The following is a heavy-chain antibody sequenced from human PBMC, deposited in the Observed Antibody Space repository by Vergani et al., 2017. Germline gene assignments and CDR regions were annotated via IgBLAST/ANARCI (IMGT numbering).Heavy chain of an antibody. Sequence: QVQLVQSGAEVKKPGSSVKVSCKASGGTFSSYAISWVRQAPGQGLEWMGGIIPIFGTANYAQKFQGRVTITADESTSTAYMELSSLRSEDTAVYYCAGEQIVVVPAAMLSTNYYYYMDVWGKGTTVTVSS. J-gene: IGHJ6*03. D-gene: IGHD2-2*01. V-gene: IGHV1-69*01. CDR2: IIPIFGTA. CDR3: AGEQIVVVPAAMLSTNYYYYMDV. CDR1: GGTFSSYA.